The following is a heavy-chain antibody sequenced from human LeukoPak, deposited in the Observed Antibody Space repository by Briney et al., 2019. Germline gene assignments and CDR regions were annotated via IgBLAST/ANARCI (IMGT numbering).Heavy chain of an antibody. Sequence: PSETLPLTCAVYGESFSEYYWSWIRQPPGKGLEWIGQINHSGGTNYHPSLKTRVTTSLDTSKNQVSLKLRSVTAADTAVYYCAFEGPVSGYAFDPWGQGALVAVSS. CDR1: GESFSEYY. CDR2: INHSGGT. J-gene: IGHJ5*02. D-gene: IGHD5-12*01. CDR3: AFEGPVSGYAFDP. V-gene: IGHV4-34*01.